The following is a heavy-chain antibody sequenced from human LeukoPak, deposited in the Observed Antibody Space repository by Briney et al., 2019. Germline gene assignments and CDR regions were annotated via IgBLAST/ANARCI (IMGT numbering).Heavy chain of an antibody. Sequence: PGGSLRLSCAASGFTFSSYGMHWVRQAPGKGLEWVSYISSSGSTIYYADSVKGRFTISRDNAKNSLYLQMNSLRAEDTAVYYCARVGYSSSFGYWGQGTLVTVSS. CDR1: GFTFSSYG. CDR3: ARVGYSSSFGY. D-gene: IGHD6-6*01. CDR2: ISSSGSTI. J-gene: IGHJ4*02. V-gene: IGHV3-48*04.